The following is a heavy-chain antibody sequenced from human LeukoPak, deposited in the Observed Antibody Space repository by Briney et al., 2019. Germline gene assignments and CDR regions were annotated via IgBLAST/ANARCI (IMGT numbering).Heavy chain of an antibody. Sequence: GGSLRLSCAASGFTFSSYAMSWVRQAPGKGLEWVSAISGSGGSTYYADSVKGRFTISRDNSKNTLYLQMNSLRAEDTAVYYCAKDWYDSSGYYYYYYYYMDVWGKGTTVTVSS. CDR1: GFTFSSYA. J-gene: IGHJ6*03. CDR2: ISGSGGST. CDR3: AKDWYDSSGYYYYYYYYMDV. D-gene: IGHD3-22*01. V-gene: IGHV3-23*01.